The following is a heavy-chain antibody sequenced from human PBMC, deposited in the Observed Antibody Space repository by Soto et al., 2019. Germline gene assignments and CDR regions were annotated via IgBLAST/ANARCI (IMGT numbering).Heavy chain of an antibody. D-gene: IGHD5-12*01. V-gene: IGHV4-30-4*01. CDR3: ARDTYSGYDFGL. Sequence: QVQLRESGPGLVKPSQTLSLTCSVSGASGAGGSYYWSWVRQPPGQGLEWIGYIPSRGRPFYNPSLTSRGTISADTSKNQLSLQVTSVTAADTAVYYCARDTYSGYDFGLWGQGTLVTVPS. CDR2: IPSRGRP. CDR1: GASGAGGSYY. J-gene: IGHJ5*02.